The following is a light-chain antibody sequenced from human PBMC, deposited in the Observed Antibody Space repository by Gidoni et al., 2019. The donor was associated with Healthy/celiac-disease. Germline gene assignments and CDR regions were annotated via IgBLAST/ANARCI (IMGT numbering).Light chain of an antibody. Sequence: SSELTQDPAVSVALGQIVRITCQGDSLRSYYASWYQQKPGQAPVLVIYGKNNRPSGIPDRFSGSSSGNTASLTITGAQAEDEADYYCNSRDSSGNPAVFGGGTKLTVL. CDR2: GKN. CDR1: SLRSYY. J-gene: IGLJ2*01. CDR3: NSRDSSGNPAV. V-gene: IGLV3-19*01.